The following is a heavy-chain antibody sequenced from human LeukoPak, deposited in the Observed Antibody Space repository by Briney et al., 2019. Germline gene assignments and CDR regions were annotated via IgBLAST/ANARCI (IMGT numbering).Heavy chain of an antibody. CDR1: GGSISSYY. D-gene: IGHD3-22*01. Sequence: SETLSLTCTVSGGSISSYYWSWIRQPPGKGLEWIGYIYYSGSTNYNPSLKSRVTISVDTSKHQFSLKLSSVTAADTAVYYCARLKYYYDSSGSRAEYFQHWGQGTLVTASS. V-gene: IGHV4-59*01. CDR2: IYYSGST. J-gene: IGHJ1*01. CDR3: ARLKYYYDSSGSRAEYFQH.